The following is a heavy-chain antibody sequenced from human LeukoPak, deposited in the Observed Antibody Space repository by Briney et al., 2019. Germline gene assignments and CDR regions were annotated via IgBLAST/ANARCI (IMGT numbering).Heavy chain of an antibody. CDR3: GKYGGPGWFGYCDF. CDR1: GFIFSNYD. J-gene: IGHJ4*02. CDR2: ISDSAGST. D-gene: IGHD3-10*01. V-gene: IGHV3-23*01. Sequence: GGSLTLPCAASGFIFSNYDMTWVRHTPGRGLEWVSYISDSAGSTYYIHSEKGLLTIPRDNSKNTLLLQMNSLSDEDAGMYYCGKYGGPGWFGYCDFWGQGTLVTVSS.